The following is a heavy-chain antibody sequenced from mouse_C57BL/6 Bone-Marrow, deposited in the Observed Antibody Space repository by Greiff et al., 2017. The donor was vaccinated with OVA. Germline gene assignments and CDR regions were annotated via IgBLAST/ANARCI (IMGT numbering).Heavy chain of an antibody. D-gene: IGHD4-1*01. J-gene: IGHJ3*01. V-gene: IGHV1-42*01. CDR3: ARNWDAWFAY. CDR2: INPSTGGT. Sequence: VQLQQSGAELARPGASVKISCKASGYSFTGYYMNWVKQSPEKSLEWIGEINPSTGGTTYNQKFKAKATLTVDKSSSTAYMQLKSLTSEDSAVYYCARNWDAWFAYWGQGTLVTVSA. CDR1: GYSFTGYY.